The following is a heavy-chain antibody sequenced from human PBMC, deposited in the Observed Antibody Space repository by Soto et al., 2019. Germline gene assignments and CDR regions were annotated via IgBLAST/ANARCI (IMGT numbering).Heavy chain of an antibody. Sequence: PGGSLRLSCAASGFTFSSYGMHWVRQAPGKGLEWVAVISYDGSNKYYADSVKGRFTISRDNSKNTLYLQMNSPRAEDTAVYYCAKDHRRSSGSYYNVGGDANPGDYNWFDPWGQGTLVTVSS. CDR1: GFTFSSYG. CDR3: AKDHRRSSGSYYNVGGDANPGDYNWFDP. CDR2: ISYDGSNK. J-gene: IGHJ5*02. V-gene: IGHV3-30*18. D-gene: IGHD3-10*01.